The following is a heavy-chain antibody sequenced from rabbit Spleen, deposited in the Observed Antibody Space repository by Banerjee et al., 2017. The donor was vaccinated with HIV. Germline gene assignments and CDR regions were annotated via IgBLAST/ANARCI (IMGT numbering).Heavy chain of an antibody. Sequence: QEQLVESGGGLVQPGGSLKLSCKASGFDFSNYGVSWVRQPPGKGLEWSGYIDPLFGSTYSANWVNGRFSISRENTQTTVYLQLNSLTAADTATYFCVRDQAGYVGFGPFYFNLWGPGTLVTVS. D-gene: IGHD4-2*01. CDR3: VRDQAGYVGFGPFYFNL. V-gene: IGHV1S47*01. CDR2: IDPLFGST. J-gene: IGHJ4*01. CDR1: GFDFSNYG.